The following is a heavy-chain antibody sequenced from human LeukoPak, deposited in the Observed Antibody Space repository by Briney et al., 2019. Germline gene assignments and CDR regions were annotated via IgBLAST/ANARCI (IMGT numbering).Heavy chain of an antibody. CDR3: ARDMADHYYDSSGYYSFDY. Sequence: GASVKVSXKASGGTFSSYAISWVRQAPGQGLEWMGRIIPIFGTANYAQKFQGRVTITTDESTSTAYMELSSLRSEDTAVYYCARDMADHYYDSSGYYSFDYWGQGTLVTVSS. V-gene: IGHV1-69*05. J-gene: IGHJ4*02. CDR2: IIPIFGTA. CDR1: GGTFSSYA. D-gene: IGHD3-22*01.